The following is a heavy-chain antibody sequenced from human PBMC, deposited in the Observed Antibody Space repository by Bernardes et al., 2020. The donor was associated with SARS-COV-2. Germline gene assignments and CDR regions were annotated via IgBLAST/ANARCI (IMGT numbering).Heavy chain of an antibody. J-gene: IGHJ4*02. CDR2: IYYSGGT. CDR1: GGSVSSSTYY. V-gene: IGHV4-39*07. Sequence: SETLSLTCTVSGGSVSSSTYYWDWIRQPPGKGLEWFGRIYYSGGTYYNPSLQSRFTISIDMSKNQFSLNLSSVTAADTDVYYCARVGDSSGYYYGGVLGYWGLGTLVTVSS. D-gene: IGHD3-22*01. CDR3: ARVGDSSGYYYGGVLGY.